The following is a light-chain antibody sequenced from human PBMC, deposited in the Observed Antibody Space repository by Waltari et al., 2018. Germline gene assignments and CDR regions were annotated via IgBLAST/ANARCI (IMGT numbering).Light chain of an antibody. J-gene: IGLJ3*02. V-gene: IGLV2-14*01. CDR3: SSYISSSTLEV. CDR1: SSDAGGYNY. CDR2: EVS. Sequence: QSALTQPASVSGSPGKSITLPCTGTSSDAGGYNYVSWYQQHPGNAPKLMIFEVSNRPSGVSNRFSGSKSGNTASLTISGLQAENEADYYCSSYISSSTLEVFGGGTRLTVL.